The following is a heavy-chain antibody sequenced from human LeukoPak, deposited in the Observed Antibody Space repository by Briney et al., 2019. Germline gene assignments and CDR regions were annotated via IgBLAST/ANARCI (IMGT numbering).Heavy chain of an antibody. D-gene: IGHD3-16*02. CDR1: GGSISNYY. J-gene: IGHJ1*01. CDR3: AANYAYVWGTYRYEEYYQH. CDR2: IYYSGVT. V-gene: IGHV4-59*08. Sequence: PSETLSLTCTVSGGSISNYYWSWIRQPPGKGLEWIGYIYYSGVTNYNPSLKSRVTISVDTSQNQFSLKLNSVTAADTAVYYCAANYAYVWGTYRYEEYYQHWGQGILVTVSS.